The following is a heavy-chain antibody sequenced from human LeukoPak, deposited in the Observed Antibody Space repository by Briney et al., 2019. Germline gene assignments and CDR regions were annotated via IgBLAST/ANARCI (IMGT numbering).Heavy chain of an antibody. Sequence: ASVKVSCKASGYTFTSYGISWVRQAPGQGLEWMGWISAYNGNTNYAQKLQGRVTMTTDTSTSTAYMELRSLRSDDTAVYYCARGSGGSCYGCLSGAFDIWGQGTMVTVSS. CDR3: ARGSGGSCYGCLSGAFDI. CDR1: GYTFTSYG. J-gene: IGHJ3*02. D-gene: IGHD2-15*01. CDR2: ISAYNGNT. V-gene: IGHV1-18*01.